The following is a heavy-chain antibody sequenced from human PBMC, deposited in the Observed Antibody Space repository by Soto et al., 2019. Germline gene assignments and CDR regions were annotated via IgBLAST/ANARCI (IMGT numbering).Heavy chain of an antibody. CDR3: ARGGYCSGGSCYSNWFDP. V-gene: IGHV1-69*06. CDR2: IIPIFGTA. Sequence: PVKVSCKASGGTFSSYAISWVRQAPGQGLEWMGGIIPIFGTANYAQKFQGRVTITADKSTSTAYMELSSLRSEDTAVYYCARGGYCSGGSCYSNWFDPWGQGTLVTVS. D-gene: IGHD2-15*01. CDR1: GGTFSSYA. J-gene: IGHJ5*02.